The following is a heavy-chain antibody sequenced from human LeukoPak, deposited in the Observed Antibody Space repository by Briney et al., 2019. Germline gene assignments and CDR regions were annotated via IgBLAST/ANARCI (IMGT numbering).Heavy chain of an antibody. D-gene: IGHD1-26*01. J-gene: IGHJ5*02. V-gene: IGHV1-69-2*01. CDR3: FANSGSSQGWFDP. Sequence: GASVKISCKASGYTFIDYYIHWVSQAPGKGVERIGRAEPQSRRQKFAGKFQGRVTINADTSTDTAYMEWRSLRYEDTGVYFCFANSGSSQGWFDPWGQGTLVTVSS. CDR2: AEPQSRRQ. CDR1: GYTFIDYY.